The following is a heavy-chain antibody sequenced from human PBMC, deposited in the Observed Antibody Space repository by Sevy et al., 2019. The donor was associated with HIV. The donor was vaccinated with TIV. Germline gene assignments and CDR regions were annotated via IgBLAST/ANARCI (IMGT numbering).Heavy chain of an antibody. D-gene: IGHD3-3*01. J-gene: IGHJ2*01. V-gene: IGHV3-15*01. CDR1: GLTFSRAW. CDR3: TTKSDFWSGYQYFDL. Sequence: GGSLRLSCATSGLTFSRAWMTWVRQAPGKGLEWVGRIKGKTDGGTTDYAAPVKGRLTISRDESKNTVYLQINSLKTADTAVYYCTTKSDFWSGYQYFDLWGRGTLVTVSS. CDR2: IKGKTDGGTT.